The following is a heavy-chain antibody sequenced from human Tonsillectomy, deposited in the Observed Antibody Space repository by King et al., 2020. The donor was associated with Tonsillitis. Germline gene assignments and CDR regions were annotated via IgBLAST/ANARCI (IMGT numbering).Heavy chain of an antibody. CDR1: GFVFSDYA. J-gene: IGHJ4*02. V-gene: IGHV3-30-3*01. CDR3: ARKSKYDTSPIDY. Sequence: HVQLVESGGGVVQPGRSLRLSCAVSGFVFSDYAMNWVRQAPGKGLEWVAVISNVATNKYYADSVKGRFTISRDNSRSTLFLQMNSLTTGDTALYSCARKSKYDTSPIDYWGQGTLVTVSS. D-gene: IGHD3-22*01. CDR2: ISNVATNK.